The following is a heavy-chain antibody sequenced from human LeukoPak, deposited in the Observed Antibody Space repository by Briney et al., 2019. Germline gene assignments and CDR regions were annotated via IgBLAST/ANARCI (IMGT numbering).Heavy chain of an antibody. J-gene: IGHJ4*02. D-gene: IGHD6-13*01. CDR3: ARAPIERGHMQQLVLYYFDY. CDR1: GFTFSDYY. V-gene: IGHV3-11*04. CDR2: ISSSGSTI. Sequence: PGGSLRLSCAASGFTFSDYYMSWIRQAPGKGLEWVSYISSSGSTIYYADSVKGRFTISRDNAKNSLYLQMNSLRAEDTAVYYCARAPIERGHMQQLVLYYFDYWGQGTLVTVSS.